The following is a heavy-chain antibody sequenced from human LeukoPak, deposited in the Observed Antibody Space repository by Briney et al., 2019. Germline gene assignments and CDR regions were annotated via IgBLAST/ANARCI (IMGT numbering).Heavy chain of an antibody. J-gene: IGHJ4*02. D-gene: IGHD6-6*01. CDR1: GGSISSYY. V-gene: IGHV4-59*01. CDR3: ARDRYSSSRGFDY. Sequence: SETLSLTCTVSGGSISSYYWSWIRQPPGKGLEWIGYIYYSGSTNYNPSLKSRVTISVGTSKNQFSLKLSSVTAADTAVYYCARDRYSSSRGFDYWGQGTLVTVSS. CDR2: IYYSGST.